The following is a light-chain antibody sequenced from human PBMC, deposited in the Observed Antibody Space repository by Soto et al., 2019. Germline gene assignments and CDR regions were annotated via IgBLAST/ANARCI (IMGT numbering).Light chain of an antibody. Sequence: EIVVTQSQGTLSLSLGERATLSCRASQSVSTSSLAWYQQKPGQAPRLLIFGTSDRASGIPDRFSGSGSGTDFSLTISRLEPEDFAVYYCQHYGSTPPDTFGQGTKVEIK. V-gene: IGKV3-20*01. CDR3: QHYGSTPPDT. CDR2: GTS. J-gene: IGKJ2*01. CDR1: QSVSTSS.